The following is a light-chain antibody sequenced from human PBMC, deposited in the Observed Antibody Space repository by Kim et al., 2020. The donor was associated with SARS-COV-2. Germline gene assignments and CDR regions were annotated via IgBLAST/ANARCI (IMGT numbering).Light chain of an antibody. J-gene: IGKJ4*01. CDR2: KAS. Sequence: DIQMTQSPSTLSAFVGDRVTITCRATQSIDTWLAWFQQKPGRAPSLLIYKASTLESRVPSRFSGSGSGTEFTLTISSLQPDDFATYYCQQYYTYPLTFGGGTKVDIK. V-gene: IGKV1-5*03. CDR1: QSIDTW. CDR3: QQYYTYPLT.